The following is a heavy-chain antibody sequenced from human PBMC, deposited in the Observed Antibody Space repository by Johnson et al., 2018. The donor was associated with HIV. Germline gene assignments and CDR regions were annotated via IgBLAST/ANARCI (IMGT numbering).Heavy chain of an antibody. CDR2: ISYDANNK. CDR3: AKGMGLSIGELSDAFHF. Sequence: QVQLVESGGGLVQPGGSLRLSCAASGFTFSSYAMHWVRQAPGKGLEWVAVISYDANNKYYADSVKGRFTISRDNSKNTLNLQMNSRRPEDTAVYYCAKGMGLSIGELSDAFHFWGQGTMVTVSS. D-gene: IGHD3-10*01. V-gene: IGHV3-30-3*01. CDR1: GFTFSSYA. J-gene: IGHJ3*01.